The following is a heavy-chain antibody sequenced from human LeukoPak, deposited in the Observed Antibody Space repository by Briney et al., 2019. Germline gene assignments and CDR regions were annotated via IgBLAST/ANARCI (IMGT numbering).Heavy chain of an antibody. CDR3: ARGAYSYRFDY. V-gene: IGHV4-59*08. CDR2: IFNSGNT. D-gene: IGHD5-18*01. CDR1: GASISSYY. Sequence: SETLSLTCTASGASISSYYWSWIRQPPGKGLEWIGDIFNSGNTNYNPSLKSRVTISVDTSKNQSSLKLTSVTAADTAVYYCARGAYSYRFDYWGPGTLVTVSS. J-gene: IGHJ4*02.